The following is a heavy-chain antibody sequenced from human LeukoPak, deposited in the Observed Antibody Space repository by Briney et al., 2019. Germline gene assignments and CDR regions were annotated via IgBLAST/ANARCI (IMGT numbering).Heavy chain of an antibody. Sequence: ASVKVSCKASGYTFTGYYMRWVRQAPGQGLEWMGWINPNSGGTNYAQKFQGRVTMTRDTSISTAYMELSRLRSDDTAVYYCARATMIVVVSNWFDPWGQGTLVTVSS. CDR3: ARATMIVVVSNWFDP. CDR1: GYTFTGYY. J-gene: IGHJ5*02. D-gene: IGHD3-22*01. CDR2: INPNSGGT. V-gene: IGHV1-2*02.